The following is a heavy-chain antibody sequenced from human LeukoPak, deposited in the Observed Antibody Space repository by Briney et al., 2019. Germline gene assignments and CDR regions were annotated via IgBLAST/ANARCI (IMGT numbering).Heavy chain of an antibody. V-gene: IGHV4-39*01. CDR3: VQNIPGTIEH. CDR2: IYSSGTT. CDR1: GVSISTTSYY. J-gene: IGHJ1*01. Sequence: PSETLSLTCTVSGVSISTTSYYWGWIRQPPGKGLECIGNIYSSGTTYYNPSLKSRVTISIDTSKSQFSLRLNSVTAADTAVYYCVQNIPGTIEHWGQGTLVTVSS. D-gene: IGHD1-7*01.